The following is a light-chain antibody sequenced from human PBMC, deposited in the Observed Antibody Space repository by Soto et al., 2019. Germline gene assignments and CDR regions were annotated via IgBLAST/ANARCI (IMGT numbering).Light chain of an antibody. CDR1: QSVSNNY. V-gene: IGKV3-20*01. CDR3: QQYGSSPPYT. J-gene: IGKJ2*01. Sequence: VLTQSPGTLSLSPGERVTLSCRASQSVSNNYLAWYQQKPGQAPRLLIFGSSDRATGIPDRFSGSGSGTDFTLTISRLEPEDFAVYYCQQYGSSPPYTFGQGTKLEIK. CDR2: GSS.